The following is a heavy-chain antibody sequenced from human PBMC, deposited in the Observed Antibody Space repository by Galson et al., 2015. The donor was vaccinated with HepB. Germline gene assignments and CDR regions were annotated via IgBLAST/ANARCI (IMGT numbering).Heavy chain of an antibody. V-gene: IGHV3-23*01. CDR1: GFTFSNYD. D-gene: IGHD6-19*01. Sequence: SLRLSCAASGFTFSNYDMTWVRQAPGKGLEWVSFISGSGDTTYYADSVKGRFTISRDNSKNTLYLQMNSLRAEDTAVYYCAREGGNGWYYFDYWGQGTLVSVSS. CDR2: ISGSGDTT. CDR3: AREGGNGWYYFDY. J-gene: IGHJ4*02.